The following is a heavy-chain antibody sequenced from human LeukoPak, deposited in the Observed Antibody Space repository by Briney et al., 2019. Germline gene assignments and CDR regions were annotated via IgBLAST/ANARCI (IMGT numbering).Heavy chain of an antibody. J-gene: IGHJ6*02. V-gene: IGHV4-31*03. CDR2: IYYSGST. CDR1: GGSISSGGYY. D-gene: IGHD5-18*01. Sequence: PSETLSLTCTVSGGSISSGGYYWSWIRQHPGKGLEWIGYIYYSGSTYYNPSLKSRVTISVDTSKNQFSLKLSSVTAADTAVYYCASLWFGYRNGMDVWGQGTTVTVSS. CDR3: ASLWFGYRNGMDV.